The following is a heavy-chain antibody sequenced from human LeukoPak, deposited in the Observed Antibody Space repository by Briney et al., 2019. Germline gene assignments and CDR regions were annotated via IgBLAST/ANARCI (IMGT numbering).Heavy chain of an antibody. CDR3: ARGEVVVVPAATNYYYYGMDV. J-gene: IGHJ6*02. V-gene: IGHV1-18*01. Sequence: ASVKVSCKVSGYTFTSYGINWVRQAPGQGLEWMGWITPFNGNTDYAQKLQGRVTMTTDTSTATAYMELRSLRSDDTAVYYCARGEVVVVPAATNYYYYGMDVWGQGTTVTVSS. CDR1: GYTFTSYG. D-gene: IGHD2-2*01. CDR2: ITPFNGNT.